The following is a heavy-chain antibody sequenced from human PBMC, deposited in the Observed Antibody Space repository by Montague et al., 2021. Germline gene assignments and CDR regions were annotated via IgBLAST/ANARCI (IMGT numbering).Heavy chain of an antibody. D-gene: IGHD6-13*01. CDR2: INEDGSEK. CDR3: ARDRGAAGS. Sequence: SLRLSCAASGITFDYYWMSWVRQAPGKGLEWVANINEDGSEKNYVDSVRGRFSISRDNTKNSLYLQMNSLRVEDTAVYYCARDRGAAGSWGHGTLVIVSS. CDR1: GITFDYYW. J-gene: IGHJ5*01. V-gene: IGHV3-7*01.